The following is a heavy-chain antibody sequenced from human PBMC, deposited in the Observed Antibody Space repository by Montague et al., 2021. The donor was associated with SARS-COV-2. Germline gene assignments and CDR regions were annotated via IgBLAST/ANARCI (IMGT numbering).Heavy chain of an antibody. V-gene: IGHV4-39*01. J-gene: IGHJ4*02. Sequence: SETLSLTCTVSGGSFSRSDYHWGWIRQSPGKGLEWIVSLYYTGTAYYNPSLKSRVDISVDTTRNQFSLRLSSVTAADTAVYYCARPHLGAGGQEAPFFFENWGQGTLVTVSS. CDR2: LYYTGTA. CDR3: ARPHLGAGGQEAPFFFEN. D-gene: IGHD2-8*02. CDR1: GGSFSRSDYH.